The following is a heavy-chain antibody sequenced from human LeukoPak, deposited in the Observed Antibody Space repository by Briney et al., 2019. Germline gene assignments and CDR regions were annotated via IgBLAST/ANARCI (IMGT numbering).Heavy chain of an antibody. Sequence: PGGSLRLSCAASGFTFSNYGMHWVRQAPGKGLEWVAVISYDGSNKYYVDSVKGRFTISRDNSKSTLYLQMNSLRAEDTAVYYRAKGGGYSNGLFDSWGQGTLVTVSS. CDR1: GFTFSNYG. CDR3: AKGGGYSNGLFDS. CDR2: ISYDGSNK. J-gene: IGHJ4*02. D-gene: IGHD6-19*01. V-gene: IGHV3-30*18.